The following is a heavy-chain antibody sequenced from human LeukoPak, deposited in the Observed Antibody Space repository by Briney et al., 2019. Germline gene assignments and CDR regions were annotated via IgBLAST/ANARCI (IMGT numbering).Heavy chain of an antibody. CDR3: ARDVSLGEPAALTGGYYYMDV. CDR1: GFTFSSYW. J-gene: IGHJ6*03. V-gene: IGHV3-7*01. D-gene: IGHD2-2*01. CDR2: IKQDGSEK. Sequence: QPGGSLRLSCAASGFTFSSYWMSWVRQAPGKGLEWVANIKQDGSEKYYVDSVKGRFTISRDNAKNSLYLQMNSLRAEDTAVYYCARDVSLGEPAALTGGYYYMDVWGKGTTVTVSS.